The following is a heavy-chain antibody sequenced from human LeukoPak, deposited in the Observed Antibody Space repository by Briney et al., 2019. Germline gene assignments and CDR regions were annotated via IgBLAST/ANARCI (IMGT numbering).Heavy chain of an antibody. CDR3: ARDVDYGYCSGGSCYSGSYMDV. D-gene: IGHD2-15*01. CDR2: ISSSSSYI. CDR1: GFTFSSYS. V-gene: IGHV3-21*01. J-gene: IGHJ6*03. Sequence: PGGSLRLSCAASGFTFSSYSMNWVRQALGKGLEWVSSISSSSSYIYYADSVKGRFTISRDNAKNSLYLQMNSLRAEDTAVYYCARDVDYGYCSGGSCYSGSYMDVWGKGTTVTVSS.